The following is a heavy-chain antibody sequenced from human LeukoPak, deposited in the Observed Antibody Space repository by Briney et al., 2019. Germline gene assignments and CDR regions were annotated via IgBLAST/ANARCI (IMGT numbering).Heavy chain of an antibody. CDR1: GFTFSSYA. Sequence: GGSLRLSCAASGFTFSSYAMSWVRQSPGKGLEWVSSTSGDGGATYYSNSVKGRFTISRDNSRNTLYLQTNSLRAEDTAVYYCAKDRPNYYGSNGHYYRRDGDYWGQGTLVTVSS. CDR3: AKDRPNYYGSNGHYYRRDGDY. D-gene: IGHD3-22*01. CDR2: TSGDGGAT. V-gene: IGHV3-23*01. J-gene: IGHJ4*02.